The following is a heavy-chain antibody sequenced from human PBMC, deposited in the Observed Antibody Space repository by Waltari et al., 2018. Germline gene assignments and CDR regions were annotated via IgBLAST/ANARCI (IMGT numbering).Heavy chain of an antibody. V-gene: IGHV3-30*18. CDR1: GFTFSDFE. J-gene: IGHJ3*01. CDR2: ISADGSDK. CDR3: AKLGSLDAFDV. Sequence: QVQLVESMGGVLQPGKSFRLTCTASGFTFSDFEMHWVRLAPGKGLEWVAIISADGSDKFYGDSVRGRFTVSRDNSKNTLYLQMNSLTVYDTALYFCAKLGSLDAFDVWGQGTMFTVAS. D-gene: IGHD6-19*01.